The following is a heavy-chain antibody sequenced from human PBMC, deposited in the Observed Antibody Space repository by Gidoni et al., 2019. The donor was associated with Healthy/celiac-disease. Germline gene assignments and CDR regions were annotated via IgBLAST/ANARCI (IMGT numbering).Heavy chain of an antibody. Sequence: VQLVQSGAEVKKHGASVKVSCKASGGTFSSYAISWVRQAPGQGLEWMGGIITILGTANYAQKFEGRVTITADESTSTAYMELSSLRSEDTAGYYCARGLTGDAFDIWGQGTMVTVSS. CDR2: IITILGTA. J-gene: IGHJ3*02. CDR3: ARGLTGDAFDI. CDR1: GGTFSSYA. V-gene: IGHV1-69*01. D-gene: IGHD3-16*01.